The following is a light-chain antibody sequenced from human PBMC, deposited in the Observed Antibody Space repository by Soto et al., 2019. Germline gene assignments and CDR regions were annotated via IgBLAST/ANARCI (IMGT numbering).Light chain of an antibody. CDR2: GAS. Sequence: EIVLTQSPGTLSLSPGETATLSCRASQTVSGSYLAWYQQKPGQAPRLLIYGASSRATGIPDRFSGSGSGTDFTLTISRLEPEDFAVYYCQQYGSSSTFGQGTRLEIK. J-gene: IGKJ5*01. CDR1: QTVSGSY. CDR3: QQYGSSST. V-gene: IGKV3-20*01.